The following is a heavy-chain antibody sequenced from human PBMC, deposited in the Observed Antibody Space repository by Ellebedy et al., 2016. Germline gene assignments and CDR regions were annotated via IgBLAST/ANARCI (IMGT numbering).Heavy chain of an antibody. CDR2: IIPIFGTA. J-gene: IGHJ2*01. CDR3: ARAPALVINWYFDL. V-gene: IGHV1-69*13. CDR1: GGTFSSYA. Sequence: SVKVSXKASGGTFSSYAISWVRQAPGQGLEWMGGIIPIFGTANYAQKFQGRVTITADESTSTAYMELSSLRSEDTAVYYCARAPALVINWYFDLWGRGTLVTVSS. D-gene: IGHD5-18*01.